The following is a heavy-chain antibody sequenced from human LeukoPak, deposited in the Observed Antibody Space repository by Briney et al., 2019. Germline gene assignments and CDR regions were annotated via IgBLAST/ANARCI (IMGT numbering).Heavy chain of an antibody. D-gene: IGHD3-22*01. CDR3: ARGHSIYDSSGYSYYFDY. J-gene: IGHJ4*02. CDR2: INHSGST. Sequence: SETLSLTCTVSGGSISGYYWSWIRQPPGKGLEWIGEINHSGSTNYNPSLKSRVTISVDTSKNQFSLKLSSVTAADTAVYYCARGHSIYDSSGYSYYFDYWGQGTLVTVSS. V-gene: IGHV4-34*01. CDR1: GGSISGYY.